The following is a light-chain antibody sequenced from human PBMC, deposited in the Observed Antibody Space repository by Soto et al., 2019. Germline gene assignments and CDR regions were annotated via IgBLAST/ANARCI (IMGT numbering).Light chain of an antibody. Sequence: QSVLAQPASVSGSPGQSVTISCTGTSSDVGAYNSVSWYQQHPDKAPQLMIYKGTQRPSGVSNRFSGSTSGNAASLTISGLQAGDAADYFCCSSAPESTYVFGTGTKVTVL. CDR2: KGT. CDR3: CSSAPESTYV. CDR1: SSDVGAYNS. J-gene: IGLJ1*01. V-gene: IGLV2-23*01.